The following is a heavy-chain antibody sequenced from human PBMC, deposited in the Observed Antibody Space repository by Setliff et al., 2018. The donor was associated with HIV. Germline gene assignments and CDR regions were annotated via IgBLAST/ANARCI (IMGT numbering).Heavy chain of an antibody. CDR2: ITPSGAT. CDR3: ASANWNYLGYWFDP. J-gene: IGHJ5*02. V-gene: IGHV4-34*01. Sequence: SETLSLTCAVYGGSVSGHYWGWFRQPPGKGLEWIGEITPSGATNYLPSLKSRVTMSLDTSKNQFSLKMTSVTAADTAVYYCASANWNYLGYWFDPWGQGTLVTVSS. CDR1: GGSVSGHY. D-gene: IGHD1-7*01.